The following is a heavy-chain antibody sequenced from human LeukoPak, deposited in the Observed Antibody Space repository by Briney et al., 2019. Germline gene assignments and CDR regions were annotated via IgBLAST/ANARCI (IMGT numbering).Heavy chain of an antibody. Sequence: SETLPLTCTVSGGSISSYYWSWIRQPPGKGLEWIGYIYYSGSTNYNPSLKSRVTISVDTSKNQFSLKLSSVTAADTAVYYCAREYVDTAMVGAFDIWGQGTMVTVSS. D-gene: IGHD5-18*01. V-gene: IGHV4-59*01. J-gene: IGHJ3*02. CDR3: AREYVDTAMVGAFDI. CDR2: IYYSGST. CDR1: GGSISSYY.